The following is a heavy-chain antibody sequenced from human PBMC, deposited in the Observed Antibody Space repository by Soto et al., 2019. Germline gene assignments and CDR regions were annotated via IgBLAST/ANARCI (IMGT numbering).Heavy chain of an antibody. CDR1: CGSVSSSQW. J-gene: IGHJ4*02. CDR3: ARQLLWFGDPSNFVY. CDR2: VSYSDSS. Sequence: PSETLSLTCAVSCGSVSSSQWWTWVRQAPGKGLEWLGYVSYSDSSNYNPSLKSRVTISVDTSKNQFSLKLSSVTAADTAVYYCARQLLWFGDPSNFVYWGQGTLVTVSS. V-gene: IGHV4-4*02. D-gene: IGHD3-10*01.